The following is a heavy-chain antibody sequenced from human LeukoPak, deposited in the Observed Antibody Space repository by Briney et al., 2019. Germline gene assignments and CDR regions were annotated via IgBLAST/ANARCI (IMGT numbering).Heavy chain of an antibody. CDR1: GFTFGTYG. D-gene: IGHD5/OR15-5a*01. CDR2: VTGSGAGT. Sequence: GGSLRLSCAASGFTFGTYGMNWVRQAPGKGLEWVSGVTGSGAGTYYADSVKGRFTITRDNSKNTLYLQMNSLRAEDTAVYYCAKKVLSTRHSLLGPFDYWGQATLVTVST. J-gene: IGHJ4*02. CDR3: AKKVLSTRHSLLGPFDY. V-gene: IGHV3-23*01.